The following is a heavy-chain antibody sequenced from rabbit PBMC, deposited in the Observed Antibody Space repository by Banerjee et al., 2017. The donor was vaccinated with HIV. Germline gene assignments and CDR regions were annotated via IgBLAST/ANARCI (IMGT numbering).Heavy chain of an antibody. CDR3: ARPSSSGYYSSYDFNL. CDR1: GFDFSSYYM. V-gene: IGHV1S45*01. J-gene: IGHJ4*01. Sequence: QEQLEESGGDLVKPEGSLTLTCTASGFDFSSYYMSWVRQAPGKGLEWIGCIYTGDGSAYYASWAKGRFTFSKASSTTVTLQLNSLTAADTATYFCARPSSSGYYSSYDFNLWGQGTLVTVS. CDR2: IYTGDGSA. D-gene: IGHD1-1*01.